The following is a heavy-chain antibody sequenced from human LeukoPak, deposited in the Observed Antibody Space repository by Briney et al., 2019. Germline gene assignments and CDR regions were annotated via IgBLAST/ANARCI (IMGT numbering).Heavy chain of an antibody. J-gene: IGHJ3*02. CDR1: GYSFTSYW. D-gene: IGHD3-16*01. CDR2: IYPGDSDT. Sequence: GASLQISCKGSGYSFTSYWIGWVRQMPGKGLEWRGIIYPGDSDTRYSPSFQGQVTISADKSISTAYLQWSSLKASGTAMYYCARRMITFGGVNDAFDIWGQGTMVTVSS. CDR3: ARRMITFGGVNDAFDI. V-gene: IGHV5-51*01.